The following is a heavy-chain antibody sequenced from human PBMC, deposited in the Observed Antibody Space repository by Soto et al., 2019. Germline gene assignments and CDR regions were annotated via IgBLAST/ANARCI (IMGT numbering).Heavy chain of an antibody. CDR3: AREDYYNYYMDV. Sequence: SETLSLTCTVSGGSISSYYWSWIRQPPGKGLEWIGYIYYSGSTNYNPSLKSRVTISVDTSKNQFSLKLSSVTAADTAVYYCAREDYYNYYMDVWGKGTTVTVSS. CDR2: IYYSGST. CDR1: GGSISSYY. V-gene: IGHV4-59*01. J-gene: IGHJ6*03.